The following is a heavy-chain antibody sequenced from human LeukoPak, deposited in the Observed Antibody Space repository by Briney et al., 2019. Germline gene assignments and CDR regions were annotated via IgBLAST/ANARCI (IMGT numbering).Heavy chain of an antibody. CDR1: GFTFGSYA. V-gene: IGHV3-21*01. Sequence: PGGSLRLSCAASGFTFGSYAMNWVRQAPGKGLEWVSSISSSSSYIYYADSVKGRFTISRDNAKNSLYLQMNSLRAEDTAVYYCARDIDHIYYDSSGYDYWGQGTLVTVSS. J-gene: IGHJ4*02. CDR2: ISSSSSYI. CDR3: ARDIDHIYYDSSGYDY. D-gene: IGHD3-22*01.